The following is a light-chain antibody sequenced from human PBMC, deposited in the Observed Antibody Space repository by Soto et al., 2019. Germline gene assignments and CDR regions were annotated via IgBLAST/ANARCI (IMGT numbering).Light chain of an antibody. CDR1: QSINNY. CDR2: DTS. J-gene: IGKJ4*01. Sequence: EIVLTQSPATLSLSPGERATLSCRASQSINNYLAWYQQKPGQAPRLLIYDTSNRATGIPARFSGSGSGTYFTLTISSLEPEDFAVYYCQQRSGWPPALTFGGGTKVEIK. CDR3: QQRSGWPPALT. V-gene: IGKV3-11*01.